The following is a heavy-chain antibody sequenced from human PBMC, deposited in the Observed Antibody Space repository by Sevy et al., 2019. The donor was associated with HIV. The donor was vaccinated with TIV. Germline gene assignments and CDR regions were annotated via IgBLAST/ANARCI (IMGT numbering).Heavy chain of an antibody. CDR1: GFTFPIYS. D-gene: IGHD2-8*01. Sequence: GGSLRLPCVASGFTFPIYSVVWVHRAPGKGLEWLTLISYDGNNRYYADSVKGRFTISRDNSNNILYLQMTSLRVEDTALYFCARVAVEYCTNDCYHRFDHWGLGTLVTVSS. CDR3: ARVAVEYCTNDCYHRFDH. CDR2: ISYDGNNR. V-gene: IGHV3-30*04. J-gene: IGHJ4*02.